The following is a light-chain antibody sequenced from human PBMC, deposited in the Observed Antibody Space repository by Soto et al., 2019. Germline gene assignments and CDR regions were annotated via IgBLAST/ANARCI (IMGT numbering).Light chain of an antibody. Sequence: EIVLTQSPATLSLSPGERATLSCRASQSVSSYLAWYHQKPDQAHRLLIYDAFNRATGIPARFSGSGSGTDVTLTISSLEPEDFAVYYCQQRTNWLWTFGQGTKVEI. CDR1: QSVSSY. CDR2: DAF. CDR3: QQRTNWLWT. V-gene: IGKV3-11*01. J-gene: IGKJ1*01.